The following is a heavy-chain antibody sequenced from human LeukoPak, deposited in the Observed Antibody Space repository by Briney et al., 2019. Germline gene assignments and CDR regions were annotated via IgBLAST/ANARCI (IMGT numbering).Heavy chain of an antibody. V-gene: IGHV3-23*01. CDR1: GFTFSSYA. CDR3: AREGVGYCSSTSCQRHYYYMDV. D-gene: IGHD2-2*01. Sequence: GGSLRLSCAASGFTFSSYAMSWVRQAPGKGLEWVSAISGSGGNTYYADSVKGRFTISRDNAKNSLYLQMNSLRAEDTAVYYCAREGVGYCSSTSCQRHYYYMDVWGKGTTVTVSS. CDR2: ISGSGGNT. J-gene: IGHJ6*03.